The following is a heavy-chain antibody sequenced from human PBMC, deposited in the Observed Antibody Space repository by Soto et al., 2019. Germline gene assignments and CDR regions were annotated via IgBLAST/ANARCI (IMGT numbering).Heavy chain of an antibody. J-gene: IGHJ4*02. CDR2: IYYSGST. Sequence: SEPLSLACTVSIGSISSYYWSWIREPPGKVLEWIGFIYYSGSTTYNPSLKSRVTISVDTSKNQFSLKLSSVAAAYTALYTCARTPSWDHWARGTLVPVSS. V-gene: IGHV4-59*01. CDR3: ARTPSWDH. CDR1: IGSISSYY.